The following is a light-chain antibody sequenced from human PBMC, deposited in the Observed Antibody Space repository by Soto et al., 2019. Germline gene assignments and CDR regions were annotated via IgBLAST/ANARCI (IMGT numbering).Light chain of an antibody. J-gene: IGKJ1*01. Sequence: EIVLTQSPGTLSLSPGERATLSCRASQSVSSNYLAWYQQKPGQAPRLLIYGASSRASGVPDRFSGSGSGTDFTLNISRLEPEDFAVYYCQPYGSSPPRTFGQGTKVEI. V-gene: IGKV3-20*01. CDR3: QPYGSSPPRT. CDR1: QSVSSNY. CDR2: GAS.